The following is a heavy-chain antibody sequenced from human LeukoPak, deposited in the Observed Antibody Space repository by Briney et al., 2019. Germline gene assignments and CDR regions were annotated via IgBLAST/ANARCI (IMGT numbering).Heavy chain of an antibody. Sequence: GGPLRLSCAASGFTFSSYGMSWVRQAPGKGLEWVSSISSSSSYIYYADSVKGRFTISRDNSKNTLYLQMNSLRAEDTAVYYCAKGAYYDPWGQGTLVTVSS. CDR2: ISSSSSYI. J-gene: IGHJ5*02. V-gene: IGHV3-21*04. CDR1: GFTFSSYG. CDR3: AKGAYYDP. D-gene: IGHD3-22*01.